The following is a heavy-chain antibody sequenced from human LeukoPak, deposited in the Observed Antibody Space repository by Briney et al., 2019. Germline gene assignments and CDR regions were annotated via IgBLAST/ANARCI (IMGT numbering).Heavy chain of an antibody. J-gene: IGHJ3*02. CDR1: GFTFSSYA. CDR2: ISYDGSNK. V-gene: IGHV3-30-3*01. CDR3: ARDQGIAAAGTGAFDI. Sequence: GGSLRLSCAASGFTFSSYAMHWVRQAPGKGLEWVAVISYDGSNKYYADSVKGRFTISRDNSKNTLYLQMNRLRVEDTAVYYCARDQGIAAAGTGAFDIWGQGTMVTVSS. D-gene: IGHD6-13*01.